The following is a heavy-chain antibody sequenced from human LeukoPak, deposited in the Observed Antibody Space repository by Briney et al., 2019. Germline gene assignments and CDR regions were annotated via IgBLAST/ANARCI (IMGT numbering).Heavy chain of an antibody. CDR3: ARDLDYYDSSGYLDS. Sequence: GGSLRLSCAASGFTFSNYAIHWVRQAPGKGLEWVAVISYDGSNKYYADSVRGRFTISRDNSKNTLYLQMNSLRVEDTAVYYCARDLDYYDSSGYLDSRGQGTLVTVSS. CDR1: GFTFSNYA. D-gene: IGHD3-22*01. J-gene: IGHJ4*02. CDR2: ISYDGSNK. V-gene: IGHV3-30-3*01.